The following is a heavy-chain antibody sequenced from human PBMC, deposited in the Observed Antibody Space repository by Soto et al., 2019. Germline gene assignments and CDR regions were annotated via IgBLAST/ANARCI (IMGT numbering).Heavy chain of an antibody. D-gene: IGHD3-3*01. CDR2: IYYSGST. V-gene: IGHV4-59*01. CDR3: ARDVLEWLSIGRDYYYYIDV. J-gene: IGHJ6*03. CDR1: GGSISSYY. Sequence: PSETLSLTCTVSGGSISSYYWSWIRQPPGKGLEWIGYIYYSGSTNYNPSLKSRVTISVDTSKNQFSLKLSSVTAADTAVYYCARDVLEWLSIGRDYYYYIDVWGQGTTVTVSS.